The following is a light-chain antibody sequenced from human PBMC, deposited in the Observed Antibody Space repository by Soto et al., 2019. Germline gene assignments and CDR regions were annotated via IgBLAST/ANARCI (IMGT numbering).Light chain of an antibody. CDR2: DAS. J-gene: IGKJ2*01. CDR3: QQRSNWPPT. CDR1: QSVSSY. V-gene: IGKV3-11*01. Sequence: VLTQSPATLSFSPGERATLACRASQSVSSYLAWYQQNPGQAPRLLIYDASNRATVIPARFSGSGSGTAFTLTIGSLEPEDFAVYYCQQRSNWPPTFGQGTKLEI.